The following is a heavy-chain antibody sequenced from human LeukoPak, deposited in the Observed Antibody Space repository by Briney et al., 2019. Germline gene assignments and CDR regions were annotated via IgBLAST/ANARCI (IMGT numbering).Heavy chain of an antibody. V-gene: IGHV1-69*13. D-gene: IGHD3-22*01. CDR2: IIPIFGTA. J-gene: IGHJ4*02. CDR3: ARDADSSGYYYDY. CDR1: GGTFSSYA. Sequence: ASVKVSCKASGGTFSSYAISWVRQAPGQGLEWMGGIIPIFGTANYAQKFQGRVTITADESTSTAYMELSSLRSEGTAVYYCARDADSSGYYYDYWGQGTLVTVSS.